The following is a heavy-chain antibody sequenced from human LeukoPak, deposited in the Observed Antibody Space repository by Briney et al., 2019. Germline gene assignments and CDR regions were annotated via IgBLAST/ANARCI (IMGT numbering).Heavy chain of an antibody. CDR1: GGTFSSYA. J-gene: IGHJ4*02. D-gene: IGHD1-1*01. CDR3: ARENWNDLRIDY. CDR2: IIPIFGTA. Sequence: SVKVSCKASGGTFSSYAISWVRQAPGQGLEWMGGIIPIFGTAIYAQKFQGRVTITADESTSTAYMELSSLRSEDTAVYYCARENWNDLRIDYWGQGTLVTVSS. V-gene: IGHV1-69*13.